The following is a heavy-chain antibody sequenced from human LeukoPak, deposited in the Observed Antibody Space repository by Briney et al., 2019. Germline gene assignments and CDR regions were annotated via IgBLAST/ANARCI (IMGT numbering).Heavy chain of an antibody. V-gene: IGHV3-11*01. CDR3: AREGCSSTSCYVRGPFDP. J-gene: IGHJ5*02. CDR2: ISSSGSTI. Sequence: GGSLRLSCAASGFTFSDYYMSWIRQAPGKGLEWVSYISSSGSTIYYADSVKGRFTISRDNAKNSLYLQMNSLRAEDTAVYYCAREGCSSTSCYVRGPFDPWGQGTLVTVSS. CDR1: GFTFSDYY. D-gene: IGHD2-2*01.